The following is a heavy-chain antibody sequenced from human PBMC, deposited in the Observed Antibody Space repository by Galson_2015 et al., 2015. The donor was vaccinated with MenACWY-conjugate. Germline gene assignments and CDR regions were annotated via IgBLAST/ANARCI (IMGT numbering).Heavy chain of an antibody. V-gene: IGHV6-1*01. CDR3: ARGASGGPYGMDV. CDR2: IYYRSKWYN. J-gene: IGHJ6*02. Sequence: CAISGDSVSRNIVAWNWIRQSPSRGLEWLGRIYYRSKWYNDYAESVRGRITINPDTSKNQFSLQLSSVTPEDTAVYYCARGASGGPYGMDVWGQGTTVTVSS. D-gene: IGHD2-15*01. CDR1: GDSVSRNIVA.